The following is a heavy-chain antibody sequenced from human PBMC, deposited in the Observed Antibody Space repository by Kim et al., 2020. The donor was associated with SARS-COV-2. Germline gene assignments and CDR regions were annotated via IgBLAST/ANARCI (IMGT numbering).Heavy chain of an antibody. Sequence: GESLKISCQVSGFDFRSFWIAWVRQMPGRGLQWMGSIYPHDSDTHYSPAFQGQVTISVDKSINTAYLQWSSPKASDSAIYYCARQGADGPIRPHAYSVDFWGRGAVVTFSS. CDR3: ARQGADGPIRPHAYSVDF. J-gene: IGHJ2*01. V-gene: IGHV5-51*01. CDR2: IYPHDSDT. D-gene: IGHD2-15*01. CDR1: GFDFRSFW.